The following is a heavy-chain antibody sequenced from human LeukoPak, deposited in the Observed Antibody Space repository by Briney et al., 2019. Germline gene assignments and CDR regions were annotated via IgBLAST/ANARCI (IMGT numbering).Heavy chain of an antibody. D-gene: IGHD3-3*01. CDR2: INHSGST. J-gene: IGHJ5*02. CDR1: GGSFSGYY. Sequence: PSETLSLTCAVYGGSFSGYYWSWIRQPPGKRLEWIGEINHSGSTNYNPSLKSRVTISVDTSKNQFSLKLSSVTAADTAVYYCARGVPSSYDFWSGYLNWFDPWGQGTLVTVSS. V-gene: IGHV4-34*01. CDR3: ARGVPSSYDFWSGYLNWFDP.